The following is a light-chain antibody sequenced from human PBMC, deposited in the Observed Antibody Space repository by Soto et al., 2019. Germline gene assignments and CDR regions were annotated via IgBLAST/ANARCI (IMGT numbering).Light chain of an antibody. CDR2: AAS. J-gene: IGKJ1*01. CDR1: QSVTSNY. Sequence: ETVLTQSPGTLSLSPGERATLSCRASQSVTSNYLAWYQQKPGQAPRLLIYAASRRAPGIPDRFSASGSGTDFTLTISRLEPEDFAVYFCQQYGTSPPWTFGQGTKVDI. CDR3: QQYGTSPPWT. V-gene: IGKV3-20*01.